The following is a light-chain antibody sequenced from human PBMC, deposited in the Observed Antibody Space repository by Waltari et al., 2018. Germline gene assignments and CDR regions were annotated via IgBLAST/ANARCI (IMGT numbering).Light chain of an antibody. Sequence: QSVLTQPPSASGTPGQRVAISCSGSSSNIETNTVNWYQQLPGTAPKLLIYSDNQGPSGVPDRFSGSKSGTSASLAISGLQSEDEADYYCGAWDDSLNGYVFGTGTKVTVL. CDR1: SSNIETNT. J-gene: IGLJ1*01. V-gene: IGLV1-44*01. CDR2: SDN. CDR3: GAWDDSLNGYV.